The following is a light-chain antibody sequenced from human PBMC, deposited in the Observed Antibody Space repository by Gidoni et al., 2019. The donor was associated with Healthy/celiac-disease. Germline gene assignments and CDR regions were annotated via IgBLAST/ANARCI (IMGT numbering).Light chain of an antibody. CDR2: WAS. J-gene: IGKJ3*01. V-gene: IGKV4-1*01. Sequence: DIFITQSPDSLAVSLGERATINCKSSQSVLYSSNNKNYLAWYQQKPGQPPKLLIYWASTRESGVPDRFSGSGSGTDFTLTISSLQAEDVAVYYCQQYYSTPKTFGPGTKVDIK. CDR3: QQYYSTPKT. CDR1: QSVLYSSNNKNY.